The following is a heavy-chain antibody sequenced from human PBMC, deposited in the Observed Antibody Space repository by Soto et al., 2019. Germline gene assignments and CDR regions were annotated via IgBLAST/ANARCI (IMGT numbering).Heavy chain of an antibody. CDR1: GYTFTSYA. Sequence: QVQLVQSGAEVKKPGASVKVSCKASGYTFTSYAMHWVRQAPGQRLEWMGWINAGNGNTKYSQKFKGSVTLTRDPSASTAYMELSSLRSEDTAVSYCARAPWGYYGMDVWGQGTTVTVSS. CDR2: INAGNGNT. D-gene: IGHD3-16*01. V-gene: IGHV1-3*01. J-gene: IGHJ6*02. CDR3: ARAPWGYYGMDV.